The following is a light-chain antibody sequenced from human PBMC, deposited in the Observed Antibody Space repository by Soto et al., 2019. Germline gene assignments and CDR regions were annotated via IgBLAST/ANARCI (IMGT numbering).Light chain of an antibody. CDR3: QQYNRNTWS. V-gene: IGKV1-5*01. J-gene: IGKJ1*01. CDR2: GAS. CDR1: QSVGTW. Sequence: DIQMTQSPSTLSASAGGIVTITSRASQSVGTWVAWYQQKPGKAPKLLIYGASNLESGVPSRFSGSGYGTEFTLTITTLQPDDFATYFCQQYNRNTWSFGPGTKVDIK.